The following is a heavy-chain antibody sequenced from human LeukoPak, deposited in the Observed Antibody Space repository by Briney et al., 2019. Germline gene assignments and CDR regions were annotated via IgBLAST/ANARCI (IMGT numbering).Heavy chain of an antibody. J-gene: IGHJ6*03. CDR1: GFTFSSYW. Sequence: GGSLRLSCAASGFTFSSYWMSWFRQAPGKGLEWVANIKQDGSEKYYVDSVKGRFTISRDNAKNSLYLQMNSLRAEDTAVYYCARDWGSSGYYYYYYMDVWGKGTTVTVSS. CDR3: ARDWGSSGYYYYYYMDV. CDR2: IKQDGSEK. V-gene: IGHV3-7*01. D-gene: IGHD3-22*01.